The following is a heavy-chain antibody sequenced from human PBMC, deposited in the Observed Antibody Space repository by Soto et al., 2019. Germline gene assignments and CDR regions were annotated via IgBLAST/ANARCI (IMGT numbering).Heavy chain of an antibody. V-gene: IGHV4-39*02. Sequence: QLRESGPGPVKPSETLTLTCAVSGASINDTNFNWGWIRQSPGKGLEWIASLYKIENPFYKPSLRSRLTIFVDTSRNHFSLRLKSLTASDTAVYYCGSHGRGLENFDFWGQGTLVTVSS. J-gene: IGHJ4*02. CDR2: LYKIENP. CDR1: GASINDTNFN. CDR3: GSHGRGLENFDF. D-gene: IGHD1-1*01.